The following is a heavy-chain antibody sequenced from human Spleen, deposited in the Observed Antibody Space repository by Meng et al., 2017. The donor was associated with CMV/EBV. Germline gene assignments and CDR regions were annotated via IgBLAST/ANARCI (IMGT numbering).Heavy chain of an antibody. CDR3: ARDHSRIGASGVYYFDY. CDR1: GGSFSGYY. Sequence: SETLSLTCAVYGGSFSGYYWSWIRQPPGKGLEWIGEINHSGSTNYNPSLKSRVTISVAPSKNQFSLKLSSVTAADTAVYYCARDHSRIGASGVYYFDYWGQGTLVTVSS. J-gene: IGHJ4*02. D-gene: IGHD6-6*01. CDR2: INHSGST. V-gene: IGHV4-34*01.